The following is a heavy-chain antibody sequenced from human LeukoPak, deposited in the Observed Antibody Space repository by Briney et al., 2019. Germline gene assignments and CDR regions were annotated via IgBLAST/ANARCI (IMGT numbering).Heavy chain of an antibody. Sequence: PGGSLRLSCAASGFTFSSYSMNWVRQAPGKGLEWVSSISSSSSYIYYADSVKGRFTISRDNAKNSLYLQMNSLRAEDTAVYYCARVRGILYYFDYWGQGTLVTVSS. CDR1: GFTFSSYS. J-gene: IGHJ4*02. CDR2: ISSSSSYI. CDR3: ARVRGILYYFDY. D-gene: IGHD2-21*01. V-gene: IGHV3-21*01.